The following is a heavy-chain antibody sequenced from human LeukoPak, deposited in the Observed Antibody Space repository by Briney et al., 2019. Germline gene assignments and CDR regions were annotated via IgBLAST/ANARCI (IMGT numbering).Heavy chain of an antibody. CDR2: ISINTGT. CDR3: AIAQSWDELFDS. CDR1: GIAVIVNY. Sequence: GGSLTLSCAASGIAVIVNYMSWVRQPPGKGLEWVSFISINTGTFYADSVRGRFTISRDSSKNTLFLQMNSLRDEDSAVYYCAIAQSWDELFDSWGQGTLVTVSS. V-gene: IGHV3-53*01. D-gene: IGHD1-26*01. J-gene: IGHJ4*02.